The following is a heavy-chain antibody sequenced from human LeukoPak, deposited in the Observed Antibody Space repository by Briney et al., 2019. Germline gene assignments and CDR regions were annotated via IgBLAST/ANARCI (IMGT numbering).Heavy chain of an antibody. CDR2: IYTSGST. V-gene: IGHV4-4*07. J-gene: IGHJ3*02. CDR1: GGSISSYY. Sequence: SETLSLTCTVSGGSISSYYWSWTRQPAGKGLEWIGRIYTSGSTNYNPSLKSRVTMSVDTSKNQFSLKLSSVTAADTAVYYCARDLEFGFGELFSAFDIWGQGTMVTVSS. CDR3: ARDLEFGFGELFSAFDI. D-gene: IGHD3-10*01.